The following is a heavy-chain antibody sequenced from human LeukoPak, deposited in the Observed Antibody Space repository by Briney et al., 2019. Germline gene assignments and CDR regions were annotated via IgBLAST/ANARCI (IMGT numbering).Heavy chain of an antibody. V-gene: IGHV3-23*01. CDR3: AKTSGSFYGWFDP. D-gene: IGHD1-26*01. CDR2: ISGSGGAT. CDR1: GFTFGTYA. Sequence: TGGSLRLSCAASGFTFGTYAMSWVRQAPGKGLEWVSVISGSGGATYYADSVKGRFTISRDNSKNTLYLQMNSLRAEDTAVYYCAKTSGSFYGWFDPWGQGTLVTVSS. J-gene: IGHJ5*02.